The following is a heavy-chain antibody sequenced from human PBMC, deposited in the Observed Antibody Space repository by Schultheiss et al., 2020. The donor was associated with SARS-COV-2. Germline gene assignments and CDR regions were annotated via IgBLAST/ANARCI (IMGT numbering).Heavy chain of an antibody. Sequence: KISCKASGGTFSSYAISWVRQAPGQGLEWMGGIIPIFGTTNYAQKFQGRVTITADESTSTAYMELSSLRSEDTSVYYCARDRYDFWSGYVSYWYFDLWGRGTLVTVSS. J-gene: IGHJ2*01. D-gene: IGHD3-3*01. V-gene: IGHV1-69*01. CDR2: IIPIFGTT. CDR3: ARDRYDFWSGYVSYWYFDL. CDR1: GGTFSSYA.